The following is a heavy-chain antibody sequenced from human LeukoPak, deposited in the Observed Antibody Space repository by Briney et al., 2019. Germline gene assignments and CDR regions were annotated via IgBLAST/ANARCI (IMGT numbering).Heavy chain of an antibody. CDR3: ARDYSGNYCFDY. CDR1: GFTFSNHG. V-gene: IGHV3-30*04. J-gene: IGHJ4*03. Sequence: GRSLRLSCVASGFTFSNHGMHWVRQAPGKGLEWVALISYDGSKRYHADSVKGRFTISRDDSKNTLYLQMNSLTAEDTALYYCARDYSGNYCFDYWGHGTLVTVS. CDR2: ISYDGSKR. D-gene: IGHD1-26*01.